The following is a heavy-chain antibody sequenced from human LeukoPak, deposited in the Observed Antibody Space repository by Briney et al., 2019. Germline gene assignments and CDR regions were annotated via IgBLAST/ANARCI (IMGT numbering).Heavy chain of an antibody. V-gene: IGHV4-59*01. D-gene: IGHD6-19*01. CDR1: GGSISSYY. Sequence: PSETLSLTCTVSGGSISSYYWSWIRQPPGKGLEWIGYIYYSGSTNYNPSLKSRVTISVDTSKNQFSLKLSSVTAADTAVYYCARDISLRSSGWSSFDYWGQGTLVTVSS. CDR3: ARDISLRSSGWSSFDY. CDR2: IYYSGST. J-gene: IGHJ4*02.